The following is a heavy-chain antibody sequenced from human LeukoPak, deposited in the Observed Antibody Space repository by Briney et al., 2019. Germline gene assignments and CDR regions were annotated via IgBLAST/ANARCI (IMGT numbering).Heavy chain of an antibody. Sequence: ASVKVSCKASGGTFSSYAISWVRQAPGQGLEWMGGIIPIFGTANYAQKFQGRVTITTDESTSTAYMELSSLRSEDTAVYYCARDHNCSGGSCYPGFWFDPWGQGTLVTVSS. CDR2: IIPIFGTA. D-gene: IGHD2-15*01. CDR3: ARDHNCSGGSCYPGFWFDP. J-gene: IGHJ5*02. CDR1: GGTFSSYA. V-gene: IGHV1-69*05.